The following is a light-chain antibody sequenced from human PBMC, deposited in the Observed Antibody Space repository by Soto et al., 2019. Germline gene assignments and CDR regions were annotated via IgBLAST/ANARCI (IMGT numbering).Light chain of an antibody. CDR2: ASS. Sequence: DIQLTQSPSFLSASVGDRVTITCRASQGINSYLAWYQQKPRKAPKLLIYASSALQSGVPSRFSGSGSGTEFTLTISSLQPEDFAAYYCQQYNSYRRTFGQGTKVDIK. J-gene: IGKJ1*01. CDR3: QQYNSYRRT. CDR1: QGINSY. V-gene: IGKV1-9*01.